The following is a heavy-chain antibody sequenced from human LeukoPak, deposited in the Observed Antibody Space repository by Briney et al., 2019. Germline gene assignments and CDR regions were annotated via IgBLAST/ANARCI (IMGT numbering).Heavy chain of an antibody. Sequence: GSLRLSCSASGFTFSNYWMSWVRQAPGKGLEWVANIKQDESEKYYVDSVKGRFTISRDNAKSSLYLQMNSRRAEDTAVYYCARALDSSSSRYQAFEEWGQGTLVTVSS. CDR3: ARALDSSSSRYQAFEE. J-gene: IGHJ4*02. V-gene: IGHV3-7*01. CDR2: IKQDESEK. CDR1: GFTFSNYW. D-gene: IGHD2-2*01.